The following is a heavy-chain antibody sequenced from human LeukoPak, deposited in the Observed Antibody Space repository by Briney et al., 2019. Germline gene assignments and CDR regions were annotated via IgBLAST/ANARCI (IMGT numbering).Heavy chain of an antibody. J-gene: IGHJ4*02. Sequence: ASVKVSCKASGGTFSSYAISWVRQAPGQGLEWMGGIIPIFGTANYAQKFQGRVTITADKSTSTAYMELSSLRSEDTAVYYCAREIRGYSGYDDYWGQGTLVTVSS. CDR3: AREIRGYSGYDDY. D-gene: IGHD5-12*01. CDR1: GGTFSSYA. V-gene: IGHV1-69*06. CDR2: IIPIFGTA.